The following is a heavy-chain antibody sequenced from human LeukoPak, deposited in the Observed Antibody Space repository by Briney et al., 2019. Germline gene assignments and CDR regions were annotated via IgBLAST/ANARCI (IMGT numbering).Heavy chain of an antibody. J-gene: IGHJ4*02. CDR1: GGSISRNSFS. V-gene: IGHV4-30-2*01. D-gene: IGHD2-2*01. Sequence: SETLSLTCAVSGGSISRNSFSWNWIRQPPGKGLEWIGDIYHSGSTYYNPSLKSRVTISVDTSKNRFSLKLSSVTAADTAVYYCARGRVDSSSTNPLVWHGKFDYWGQGTLVTVSS. CDR3: ARGRVDSSSTNPLVWHGKFDY. CDR2: IYHSGST.